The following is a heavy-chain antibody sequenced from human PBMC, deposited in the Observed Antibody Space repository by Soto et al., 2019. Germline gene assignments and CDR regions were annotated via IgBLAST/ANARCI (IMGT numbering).Heavy chain of an antibody. V-gene: IGHV4-31*03. CDR1: GGSISSGGYY. D-gene: IGHD3-22*01. CDR2: IYYSGST. J-gene: IGHJ4*02. Sequence: LSLTCTVSGGSISSGGYYWSWIRQHPGKGLEWIGYIYYSGSTYYNPSLKSRVTISVDTSKNQFSLKLSSVTAADTAVYYCARVSYYDSSGYYYFDYWGQGTLVTVSS. CDR3: ARVSYYDSSGYYYFDY.